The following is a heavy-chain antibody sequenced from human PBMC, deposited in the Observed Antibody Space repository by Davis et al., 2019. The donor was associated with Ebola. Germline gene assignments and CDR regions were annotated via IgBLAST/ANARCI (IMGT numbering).Heavy chain of an antibody. D-gene: IGHD6-13*01. CDR2: IYYSGST. V-gene: IGHV4-59*01. J-gene: IGHJ5*02. CDR3: AAHSSSWYPNYWFDP. CDR1: GGSISSYY. Sequence: SETLSLTCTVSGGSISSYYWSWIRQPLGKGLEWIGYIYYSGSTNYNPSLKSRVTISVDTSKNQFSLKLSSVTAADTAVYYCAAHSSSWYPNYWFDPWGQGTLVTVSS.